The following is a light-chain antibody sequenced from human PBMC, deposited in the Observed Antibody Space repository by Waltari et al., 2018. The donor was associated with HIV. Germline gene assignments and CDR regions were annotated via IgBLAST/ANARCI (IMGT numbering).Light chain of an antibody. V-gene: IGLV1-47*01. CDR3: AAWDDSLSGVI. CDR1: SPNIGINY. J-gene: IGLJ2*01. CDR2: RNN. Sequence: QSVLTQPPSASGTPGQRVTISCSGSSPNIGINYVYWYPQLPGTAPKLLIYRNNPRPAGVPARFSGSKAGTSASRAISGLRSDDEGDYYCAAWDDSLSGVIFGGGTKLTVL.